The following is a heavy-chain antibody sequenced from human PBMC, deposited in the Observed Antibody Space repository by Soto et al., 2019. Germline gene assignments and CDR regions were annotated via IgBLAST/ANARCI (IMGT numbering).Heavy chain of an antibody. Sequence: QEQLVQSGAEVKKPGSSVKVSCKASGGIFSSYAISWVRQAPGQGLEWMGGIIPIFGTANYAQKFQGRVTITADESTNTGFIDLSSLKSVDTASYYCARGGSGYVWLNEFWGQGTLVTVSS. D-gene: IGHD3-22*01. CDR3: ARGGSGYVWLNEF. CDR1: GGIFSSYA. J-gene: IGHJ4*02. V-gene: IGHV1-69*19. CDR2: IIPIFGTA.